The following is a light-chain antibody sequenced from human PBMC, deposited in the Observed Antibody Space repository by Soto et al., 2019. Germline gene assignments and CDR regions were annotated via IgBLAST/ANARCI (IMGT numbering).Light chain of an antibody. J-gene: IGLJ1*01. V-gene: IGLV2-14*01. CDR3: CSYTTTGTFV. Sequence: SVLTQPASVSGSPGQSITISCTGTSSDVGGYNYVSWYQQHPVKAPRLIIYEGNKRPSGVSNRFSASKSGNTASLTISGLRAEDEADYYCCSYTTTGTFVFGTGTKV. CDR1: SSDVGGYNY. CDR2: EGN.